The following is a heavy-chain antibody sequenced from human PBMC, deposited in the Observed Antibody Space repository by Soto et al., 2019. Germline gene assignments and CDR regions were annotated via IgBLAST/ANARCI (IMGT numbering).Heavy chain of an antibody. V-gene: IGHV4-39*01. CDR2: IYYSGST. J-gene: IGHJ4*02. Sequence: QLQLQESGPGLVKPSETLSLTCTVSGGSISSSSYYWGWIRQPPGKGLEWIGSIYYSGSTYYNPSLKSRVTISVDTSKNQFSLKLSSVTAADTAVYYCATTYSSDGGLDYWGQGTLVTVSS. CDR3: ATTYSSDGGLDY. CDR1: GGSISSSSYY. D-gene: IGHD6-19*01.